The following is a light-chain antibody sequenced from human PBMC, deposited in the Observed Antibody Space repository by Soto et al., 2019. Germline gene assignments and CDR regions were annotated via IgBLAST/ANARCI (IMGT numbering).Light chain of an antibody. CDR3: QQSYSSPYT. CDR2: AAS. CDR1: QNINNY. J-gene: IGKJ2*01. Sequence: DIQMTQSPSSLSASVGDRVTITCRASQNINNYLNWYQQKPGKAPKLLIYAASSLQSGVPSRLSGSGSGTDFTLTISSLQPEDFATYYCQQSYSSPYTFGQGTKLEIK. V-gene: IGKV1-39*01.